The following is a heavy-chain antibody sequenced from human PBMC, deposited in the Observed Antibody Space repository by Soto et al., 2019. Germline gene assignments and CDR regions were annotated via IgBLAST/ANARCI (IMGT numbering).Heavy chain of an antibody. CDR2: ISYDGSNK. V-gene: IGHV3-30-3*01. J-gene: IGHJ3*02. CDR1: GFTFSSYA. CDR3: ARDIREWLFISDAFDI. Sequence: QVQLVESGGGVVQPGRSLRLSCAASGFTFSSYAMHWVRQAPGKGLEWVAVISYDGSNKYYADSVKGRFTISRDNSKNTLYLQMNSLRAEDTAVYYCARDIREWLFISDAFDIWGQGTMVTVSS. D-gene: IGHD3-3*01.